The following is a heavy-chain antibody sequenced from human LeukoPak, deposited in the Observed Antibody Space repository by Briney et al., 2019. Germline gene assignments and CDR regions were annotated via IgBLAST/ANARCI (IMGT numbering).Heavy chain of an antibody. D-gene: IGHD3-22*01. CDR3: ARDPMTYYYDSSGYPSY. CDR1: GFTFSSYS. V-gene: IGHV3-21*01. Sequence: GGSLRLSCAASGFTFSSYSMNWVRQAPGKGLEWVSSVSSSSSSYIYYADSVKGRFTISRDNAKNSLYLQMNSLRAEDTAVYYCARDPMTYYYDSSGYPSYWGQGTLVTVSS. CDR2: VSSSSSSYI. J-gene: IGHJ4*02.